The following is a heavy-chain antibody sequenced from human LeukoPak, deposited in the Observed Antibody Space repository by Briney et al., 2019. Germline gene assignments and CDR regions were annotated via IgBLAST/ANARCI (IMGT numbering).Heavy chain of an antibody. CDR2: INPNSGVT. V-gene: IGHV1-2*02. D-gene: IGHD5-24*01. J-gene: IGHJ4*02. CDR1: GYTFTGYY. Sequence: GASVKVSCKASGYTFTGYYIHWVRLAPGQGLEWMGWINPNSGVTNYAQKFQGRVTMTRDTSISTAYMELNRLRSDDTAVYYCARGDGDGYNFWYWGQGTLVTVPS. CDR3: ARGDGDGYNFWY.